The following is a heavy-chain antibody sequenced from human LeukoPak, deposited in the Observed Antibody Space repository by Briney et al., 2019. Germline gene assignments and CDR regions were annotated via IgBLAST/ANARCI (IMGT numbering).Heavy chain of an antibody. D-gene: IGHD3-10*01. Sequence: SETLSLTCTVSGGSISSSSHYWGWIRQPPGKGLEWIGSIYYSGSTYYNPSLKSRVTISVDTSKNQFSLKLSSVTAADTAVYYCARLGDYYGSGSYFRPPLYWGQGTLVTVSS. CDR1: GGSISSSSHY. J-gene: IGHJ4*02. V-gene: IGHV4-39*01. CDR3: ARLGDYYGSGSYFRPPLY. CDR2: IYYSGST.